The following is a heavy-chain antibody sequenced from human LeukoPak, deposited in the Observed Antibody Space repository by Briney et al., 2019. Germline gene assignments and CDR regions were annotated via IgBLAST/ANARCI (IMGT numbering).Heavy chain of an antibody. V-gene: IGHV1-69*05. D-gene: IGHD5-24*01. CDR1: GGTFSSYA. CDR3: AREKDGYNYY. Sequence: GASVKVSCKASGGTFSSYAISWVRQAPGQGLGWMGGIIPIFGTANYAQKFQGRVTITTDESTSTAYMELSSLRSEDTAVYYCAREKDGYNYYWGQGTLVTVSS. J-gene: IGHJ4*02. CDR2: IIPIFGTA.